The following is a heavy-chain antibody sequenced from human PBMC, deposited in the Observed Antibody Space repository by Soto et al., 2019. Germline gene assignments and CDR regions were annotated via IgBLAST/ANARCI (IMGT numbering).Heavy chain of an antibody. D-gene: IGHD3-3*01. Sequence: QITLNESGPMVVKPAETLTLTCTFSGFSLTTSGVGVGWIRQSPGKAPEWLALIYWDDDKRYSASLKSRLTITKDTSKNQVVLTMASVDPADTATYYCAHRILRTVFGLVTTTAIYFDFWGQGTPVVVSS. CDR1: GFSLTTSGVG. CDR2: IYWDDDK. V-gene: IGHV2-5*02. CDR3: AHRILRTVFGLVTTTAIYFDF. J-gene: IGHJ4*02.